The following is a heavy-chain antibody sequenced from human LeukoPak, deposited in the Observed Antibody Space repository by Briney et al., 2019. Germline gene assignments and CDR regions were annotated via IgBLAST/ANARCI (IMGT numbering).Heavy chain of an antibody. J-gene: IGHJ4*02. CDR3: ARVRRSAVAGLWLDY. D-gene: IGHD6-19*01. CDR2: IYYSGST. CDR1: GGSISSYY. V-gene: IGHV4-59*01. Sequence: KPSETLSHTCTVSGGSISSYYWSWIRQPPGKGLEWIGYIYYSGSTNYNPSLKSRVTISVDTSKNQFSLKLSSVTAADTAVYYCARVRRSAVAGLWLDYWGQGTLVTVSS.